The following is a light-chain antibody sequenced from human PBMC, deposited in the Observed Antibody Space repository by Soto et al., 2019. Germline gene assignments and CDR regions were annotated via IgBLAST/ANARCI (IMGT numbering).Light chain of an antibody. V-gene: IGKV1-5*03. J-gene: IGKJ1*01. CDR3: QQYNSYSEWT. CDR1: QSISNW. CDR2: KTS. Sequence: DIQMTQSPSTLSASVGDRVTITCRASQSISNWLAWYQQKPGKAPKLLIYKTSNLESGVPSRFSGSGSGTEFTLTISSLQPDDFATYYCQQYNSYSEWTFGQGTKVDI.